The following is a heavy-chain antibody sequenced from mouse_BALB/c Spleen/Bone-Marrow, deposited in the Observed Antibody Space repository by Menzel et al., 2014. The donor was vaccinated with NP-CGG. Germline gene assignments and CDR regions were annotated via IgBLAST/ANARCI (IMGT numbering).Heavy chain of an antibody. Sequence: VQLQQSGAELMKPGASVKISCKATGYTFSSSWIEWVNQRPGHGLEWIGEILPGSGSTNYNEKFKGKATFTAYTSSNTAYMQLSSLTSEDSAVYYCAGTYHLYYAMDYWGQGTSVTVSS. J-gene: IGHJ4*01. CDR1: GYTFSSSW. D-gene: IGHD5-1*01. V-gene: IGHV1-9*01. CDR2: ILPGSGST. CDR3: AGTYHLYYAMDY.